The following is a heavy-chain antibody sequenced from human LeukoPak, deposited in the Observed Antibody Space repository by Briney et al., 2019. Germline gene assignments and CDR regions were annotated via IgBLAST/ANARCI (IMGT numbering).Heavy chain of an antibody. CDR1: GLTFSSYS. CDR3: ASAKGHDFWSGYLSWFDP. V-gene: IGHV3-48*04. Sequence: GGSLRLSCVASGLTFSSYSMNWVRQAPGKGLEWISYISSSSSTIYYADSVKGRFTIYRDTANTSLYLQINSLTAEDTAVYYCASAKGHDFWSGYLSWFDPWGQGTLVTVSS. CDR2: ISSSSSTI. D-gene: IGHD3-3*01. J-gene: IGHJ5*02.